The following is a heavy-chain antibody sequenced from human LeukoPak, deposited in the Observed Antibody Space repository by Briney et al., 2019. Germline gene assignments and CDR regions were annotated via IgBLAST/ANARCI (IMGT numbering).Heavy chain of an antibody. V-gene: IGHV4-61*01. D-gene: IGHD2-2*01. Sequence: PSETLSLTCTVSGGSVSSGSYYWSWIRQPPGKGLEWIRYIYYSGSTNYNPSLKSRVTISVDTSKNQFSLKLSSVTAADTAVYYCAREEASYCSSTSCYGIDYWGQGTLVTVSS. J-gene: IGHJ4*02. CDR2: IYYSGST. CDR3: AREEASYCSSTSCYGIDY. CDR1: GGSVSSGSYY.